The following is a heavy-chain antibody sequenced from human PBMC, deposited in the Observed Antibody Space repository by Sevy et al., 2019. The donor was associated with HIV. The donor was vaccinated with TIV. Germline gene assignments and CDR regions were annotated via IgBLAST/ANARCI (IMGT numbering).Heavy chain of an antibody. CDR1: GFTFSSYS. CDR3: AGRIVGATVYNWFDP. J-gene: IGHJ5*02. D-gene: IGHD1-26*01. V-gene: IGHV3-21*01. CDR2: ISSSSSYI. Sequence: GGSLRLSCAASGFTFSSYSMNWVRQAPGKGLEWVSSISSSSSYIYYAYSVKGRFTISRDNAKNSLYLQMNSLRAEDTAVYYCAGRIVGATVYNWFDPWGQGTLVTVSS.